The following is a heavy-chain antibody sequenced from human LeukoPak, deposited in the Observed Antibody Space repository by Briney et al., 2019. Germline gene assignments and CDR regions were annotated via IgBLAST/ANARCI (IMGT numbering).Heavy chain of an antibody. CDR1: GGSINSGDYY. Sequence: PPETLSLTCTVSGGSINSGDYYWTWIRQPPGKGLEWIGYIYYSGSTYFNPSLKSRITMSLDTSKNQFSLRLNSVTAADTAVYYCAAHNGSYRIWGQGTMVTVSS. D-gene: IGHD1-26*01. CDR3: AAHNGSYRI. V-gene: IGHV4-30-4*01. J-gene: IGHJ3*02. CDR2: IYYSGST.